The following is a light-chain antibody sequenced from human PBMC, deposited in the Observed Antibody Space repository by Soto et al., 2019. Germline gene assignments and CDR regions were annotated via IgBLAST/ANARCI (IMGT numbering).Light chain of an antibody. CDR2: DVS. Sequence: QSALTQPASVSGSPGQSITISCTGTSSDVGGYNYVSWYQQHPGKAPKLMIYDVSIRPSGVSNRFSGSKSGNTASLTISGLQAEDEADYYCSSYTSSSLVVFGGGTQLTVL. V-gene: IGLV2-14*01. CDR3: SSYTSSSLVV. J-gene: IGLJ2*01. CDR1: SSDVGGYNY.